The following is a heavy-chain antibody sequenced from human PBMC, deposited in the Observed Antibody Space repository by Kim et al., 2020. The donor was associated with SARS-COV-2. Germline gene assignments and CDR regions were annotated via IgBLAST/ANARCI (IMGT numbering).Heavy chain of an antibody. CDR2: IYHSGTT. V-gene: IGHV4-38-2*02. CDR3: ARGQAVDY. CDR1: GYSINSGYY. Sequence: SETLSLTCTVSGYSINSGYYWGCIRQPPGRGLEWIGSIYHSGTTYYNPSLKSRVTISVDTSKNQFSLKLRSVTAADTAVYYCARGQAVDYWGQGTLVTVSS. J-gene: IGHJ4*02.